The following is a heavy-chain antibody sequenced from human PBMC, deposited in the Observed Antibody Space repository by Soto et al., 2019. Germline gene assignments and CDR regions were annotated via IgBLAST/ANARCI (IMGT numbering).Heavy chain of an antibody. D-gene: IGHD5-12*01. Sequence: QVQLQESGPGLVKPSQTLSLTCTVAGGSISGGGYYWNWIRQHPGKALEWLGYIYYSGSTYSKPSLESLVTMSVDTSKNQFSLRLSSVTAADTAVYYCVRSGGYGNFDYWGQGTLVTVSS. J-gene: IGHJ4*02. CDR2: IYYSGST. CDR1: GGSISGGGYY. CDR3: VRSGGYGNFDY. V-gene: IGHV4-31*01.